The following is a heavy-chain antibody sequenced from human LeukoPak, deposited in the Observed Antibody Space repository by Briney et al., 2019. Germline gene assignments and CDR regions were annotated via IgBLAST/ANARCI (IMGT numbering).Heavy chain of an antibody. CDR3: ARHRSRSYVWGSYRPDDYSYFYMDV. CDR1: GGSISSGDYY. V-gene: IGHV4-39*01. J-gene: IGHJ6*03. CDR2: IYFSGST. Sequence: PSETLSLTCTVSGGSISSGDYYWGWIRQAPGKGLEWIGTIYFSGSTYSNPSLRSRVSMSVDTSKNQFSLKLNSVTAADTAVYYCARHRSRSYVWGSYRPDDYSYFYMDVWGKGTAVTVSS. D-gene: IGHD3-16*02.